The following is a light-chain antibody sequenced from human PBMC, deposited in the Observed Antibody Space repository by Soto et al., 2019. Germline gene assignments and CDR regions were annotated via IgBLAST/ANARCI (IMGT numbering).Light chain of an antibody. CDR1: QSISSH. CDR2: AAS. CDR3: QQSYSAVFT. J-gene: IGKJ3*01. V-gene: IGKV1-39*01. Sequence: DIQMTQSPSSLSASAGDRVTITCRASQSISSHLNWYQQKPGKAPKLLIYAASSLQSGVPSRFSGSGSGTDFTLTISSLQPADFATYYCQQSYSAVFTFGPGTKVDIK.